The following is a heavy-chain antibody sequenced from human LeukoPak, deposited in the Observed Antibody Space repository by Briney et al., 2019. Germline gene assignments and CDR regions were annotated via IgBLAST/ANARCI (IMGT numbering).Heavy chain of an antibody. J-gene: IGHJ4*02. Sequence: ASVKVSCKASGGTFSSYAISWVRQAPGQGLEWMGRIIPIFGTANYAQKFQGRVTITTDESTSTAYMELSSLRSEDTAVYYCARFNYYDSRGYPDWGKGTLVTVSS. V-gene: IGHV1-69*05. CDR2: IIPIFGTA. D-gene: IGHD3-22*01. CDR3: ARFNYYDSRGYPD. CDR1: GGTFSSYA.